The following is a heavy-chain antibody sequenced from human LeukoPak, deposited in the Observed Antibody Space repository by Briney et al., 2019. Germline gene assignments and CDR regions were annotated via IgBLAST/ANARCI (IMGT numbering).Heavy chain of an antibody. D-gene: IGHD3-22*01. Sequence: RPSETLSLTCTVSGGSINGYYWSWIRQSPGKGLESLGYIYYTGSTNYSPSLKSRVTMSVDTSRNQFFLRLSSVTAADTAVYYCARFSEYYHSSVHYLDYWGQGTLVSVSS. CDR1: GGSINGYY. V-gene: IGHV4-59*01. J-gene: IGHJ4*02. CDR3: ARFSEYYHSSVHYLDY. CDR2: IYYTGST.